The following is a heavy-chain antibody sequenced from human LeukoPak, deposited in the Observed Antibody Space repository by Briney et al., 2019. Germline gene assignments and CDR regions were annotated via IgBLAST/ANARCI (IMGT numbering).Heavy chain of an antibody. V-gene: IGHV4-39*07. CDR3: ARDVGEMATD. Sequence: SETLSLTCTVSGGSISSSSYYWGWVRQPPGKGLEWIGSIYYSGSTYYNPSLKSRVTISVDTSKNQFSLKLSSVTAADTAVYYCARDVGEMATDWGQGTLVTVSS. CDR1: GGSISSSSYY. CDR2: IYYSGST. J-gene: IGHJ4*02. D-gene: IGHD5-24*01.